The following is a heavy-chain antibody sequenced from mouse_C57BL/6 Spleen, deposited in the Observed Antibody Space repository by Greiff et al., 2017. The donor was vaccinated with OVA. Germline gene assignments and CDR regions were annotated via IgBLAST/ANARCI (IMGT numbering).Heavy chain of an antibody. V-gene: IGHV7-3*01. J-gene: IGHJ1*03. CDR3: ARLYYGNYGWYFDV. D-gene: IGHD2-1*01. Sequence: EVQLQESGGGLVQPGGSLSLSCAASGFTFTDYYMSWVRQPPGKALEWLGFIRNKANGYTTEYSASVKGRFTISRDNSQSILYLQMSALRAEGSATYYCARLYYGNYGWYFDVWGTGTTVTVSS. CDR1: GFTFTDYY. CDR2: IRNKANGYTT.